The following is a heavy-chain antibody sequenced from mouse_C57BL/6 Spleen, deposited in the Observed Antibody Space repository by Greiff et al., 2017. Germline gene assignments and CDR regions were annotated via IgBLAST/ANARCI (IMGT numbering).Heavy chain of an antibody. V-gene: IGHV1-80*01. CDR3: AREEGYYSNYNWYFDV. CDR2: IYPGDGDT. D-gene: IGHD2-5*01. Sequence: QVQLQQSGAELVKPGASVKISCKASGYAFSSYWMNWVKQRPGKGLEWIGQIYPGDGDTNYNGKFKGKATLTADKSSSTAYMQLSSLTSEDSAVYFCAREEGYYSNYNWYFDVWGTGTTVTVSS. CDR1: GYAFSSYW. J-gene: IGHJ1*03.